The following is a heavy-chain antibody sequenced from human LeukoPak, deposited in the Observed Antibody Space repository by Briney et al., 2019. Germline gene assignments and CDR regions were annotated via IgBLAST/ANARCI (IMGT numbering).Heavy chain of an antibody. Sequence: TGGSLRLSCAASGFTFSSYWMSWVRQAPGKGLEWVSSISSSSSYIYYADSVEGRFTISRDNAKNSRYLQMNSLRAEDTAVYYCARIAAGDYWGQGTLVTVSS. CDR3: ARIAAGDY. V-gene: IGHV3-21*01. CDR1: GFTFSSYW. CDR2: ISSSSSYI. J-gene: IGHJ4*02. D-gene: IGHD6-25*01.